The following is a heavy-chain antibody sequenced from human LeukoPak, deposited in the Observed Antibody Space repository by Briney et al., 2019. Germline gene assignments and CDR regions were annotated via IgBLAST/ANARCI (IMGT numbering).Heavy chain of an antibody. CDR2: MSYNGNLQ. V-gene: IGHV3-30*19. J-gene: IGHJ6*02. D-gene: IGHD3-3*01. CDR1: GFTFSTYG. Sequence: GGSLRLSCAASGFTFSTYGIHWVRQAPGKGLEWVAVMSYNGNLQFYGDAVKGRFTLSRDNSKNVLYLQMDSVRPEDTAVYYCAKEISATVGLDVWGQGTTVTVSS. CDR3: AKEISATVGLDV.